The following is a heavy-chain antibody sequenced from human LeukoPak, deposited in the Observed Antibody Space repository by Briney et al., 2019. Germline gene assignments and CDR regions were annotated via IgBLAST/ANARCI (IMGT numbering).Heavy chain of an antibody. J-gene: IGHJ4*02. CDR2: ISYDGSNK. CDR3: ARHSRGYGDPNTLRRGHFDY. V-gene: IGHV3-30-3*01. Sequence: GGSLRLSCAASGFTFSSYAMHWVRQAPGKGLEWVAVISYDGSNKYYADSVKGRFTISRDNSKNTLYLQMNSLRAEDTAVYYCARHSRGYGDPNTLRRGHFDYWGQGTLVTVSS. D-gene: IGHD5-12*01. CDR1: GFTFSSYA.